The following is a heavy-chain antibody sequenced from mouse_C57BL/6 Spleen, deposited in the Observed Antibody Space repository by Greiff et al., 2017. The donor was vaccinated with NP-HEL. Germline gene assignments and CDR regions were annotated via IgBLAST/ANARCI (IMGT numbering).Heavy chain of an antibody. CDR2: IYPGDGDT. D-gene: IGHD2-2*01. CDR1: GYAFSSYW. J-gene: IGHJ4*01. Sequence: VKLQQSGAELVKPGASVKISCKASGYAFSSYWMNWVKQRPGKGLEWIGQIYPGDGDTNYNGKFKGKATLTADKSSSTAYMQLSSRTSEDSAVYFCARGGLRRFYYAMDYWGQGTSVTVSS. CDR3: ARGGLRRFYYAMDY. V-gene: IGHV1-80*01.